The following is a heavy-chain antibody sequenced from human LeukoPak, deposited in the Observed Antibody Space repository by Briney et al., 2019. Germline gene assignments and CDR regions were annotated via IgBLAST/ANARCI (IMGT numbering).Heavy chain of an antibody. V-gene: IGHV3-30*03. CDR1: GFTFSHYG. D-gene: IGHD1-26*01. Sequence: PGGSLRLSCAASGFTFSHYGMHWVRPAPGKGLEWVAVISYDGCNKYYADSVKGRFTISRDNSKNTLYLQMNSLRAEDTAVYYCATVLGIYSQMRYYGMDVWGQGTTVSVSS. J-gene: IGHJ6*02. CDR2: ISYDGCNK. CDR3: ATVLGIYSQMRYYGMDV.